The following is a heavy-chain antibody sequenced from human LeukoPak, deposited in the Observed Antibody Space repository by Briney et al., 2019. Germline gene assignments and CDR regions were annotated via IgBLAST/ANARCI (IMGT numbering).Heavy chain of an antibody. D-gene: IGHD6-19*01. CDR2: IFHSGYT. V-gene: IGHV4-38-2*02. CDR1: GYPISSGYF. CDR3: ARETEEQWQY. J-gene: IGHJ3*01. Sequence: SETLSLTCTVSGYPISSGYFWGWIRQPPGKGLEYIGGIFHSGYTFYDPSFKSRLTLSVDTSKNQFSLRLSSVTAADTAVYYCARETEEQWQYWGQGTMVTVSS.